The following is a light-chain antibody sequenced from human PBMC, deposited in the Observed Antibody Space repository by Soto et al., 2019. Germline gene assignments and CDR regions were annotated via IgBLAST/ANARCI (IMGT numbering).Light chain of an antibody. CDR2: ATS. V-gene: IGKV1-12*01. J-gene: IGKJ3*01. Sequence: DIQLTQSPSSVSASVGDRVTITCRASQGISNWLAWYQQRPGRAPKLLVYATSTLQTGVPPRFSGHRSGTNFTLTVSSLQPEDFATYYCQQGNSFPRTFGPGTKVDSK. CDR3: QQGNSFPRT. CDR1: QGISNW.